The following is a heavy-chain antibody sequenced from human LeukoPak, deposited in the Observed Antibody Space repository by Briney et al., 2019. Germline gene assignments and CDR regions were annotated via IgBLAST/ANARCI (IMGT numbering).Heavy chain of an antibody. Sequence: SETLSLTCAVSGASIRNTSFYWGWIRQPPGKGLQWIASIYSSGTTYYNPSIKSRITLFVDTSKNQVSLKLRSVTAADTAVYYCARQAVEGKWLQSSYLTSGAQASRATV. D-gene: IGHD5-24*01. V-gene: IGHV4-39*01. CDR3: ARQAVEGKWLQSSYLTS. CDR2: IYSSGTT. J-gene: IGHJ4*02. CDR1: GASIRNTSFY.